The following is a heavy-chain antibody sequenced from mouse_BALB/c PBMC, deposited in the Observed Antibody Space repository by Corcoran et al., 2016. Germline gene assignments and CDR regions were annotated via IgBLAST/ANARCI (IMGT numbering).Heavy chain of an antibody. V-gene: IGHV1S136*01. CDR2: INPYNDGT. Sequence: EVQLQQSGPELVKPGPSVKMSCKASGYTFTSYVMHWVKQKPGQGLEWIGYINPYNDGTKYNEKFKGKATLTSDKSSSTAYMELSSLSSEDSAVYYCARLYPGIAMDYWGQGTAVTVSS. CDR3: ARLYPGIAMDY. J-gene: IGHJ4*01. CDR1: GYTFTSYV.